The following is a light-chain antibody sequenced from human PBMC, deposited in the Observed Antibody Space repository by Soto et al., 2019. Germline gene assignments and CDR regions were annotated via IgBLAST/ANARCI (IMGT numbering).Light chain of an antibody. J-gene: IGLJ2*01. Sequence: QSVLTQPPSASGSPGQSVTISCTGTSSDVGGYNYVSWYQQHPGKAPKLMIYEVSKRPSGVPDRFSGSKSGTTASLTVSGLQAEDEADYYCSSYAGSNNLGVFGGGTKLPVL. V-gene: IGLV2-8*01. CDR3: SSYAGSNNLGV. CDR2: EVS. CDR1: SSDVGGYNY.